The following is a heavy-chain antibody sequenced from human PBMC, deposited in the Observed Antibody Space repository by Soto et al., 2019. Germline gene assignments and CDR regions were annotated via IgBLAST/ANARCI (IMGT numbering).Heavy chain of an antibody. D-gene: IGHD2-8*01. V-gene: IGHV4-39*01. CDR3: ATLMGRRTDAFEI. CDR1: GGSISSSSYY. Sequence: SETLSLTCTVSGGSISSSSYYWGWIRQPPGKGLEWIGSIYYSGSTYYNPSLKSRVTISVDTSKNQFSLKLSSVTAADTAVYYCATLMGRRTDAFEIWSQGTMVTVSS. CDR2: IYYSGST. J-gene: IGHJ3*02.